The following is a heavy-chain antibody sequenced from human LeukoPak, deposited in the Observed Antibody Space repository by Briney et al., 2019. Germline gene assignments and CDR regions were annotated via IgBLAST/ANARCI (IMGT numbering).Heavy chain of an antibody. J-gene: IGHJ5*02. D-gene: IGHD6-13*01. V-gene: IGHV4-39*01. CDR2: ICYSGST. Sequence: PSETLSLTCTVSGGSISSSSYYWGWIRQPPGKGLEWIGSICYSGSTYYNPSLKSRVTISVDTSKNQFSLKLSSVTAADTAVYYCARQSGGSSWDSRPNWFDPWGQGSLVTVSS. CDR3: ARQSGGSSWDSRPNWFDP. CDR1: GGSISSSSYY.